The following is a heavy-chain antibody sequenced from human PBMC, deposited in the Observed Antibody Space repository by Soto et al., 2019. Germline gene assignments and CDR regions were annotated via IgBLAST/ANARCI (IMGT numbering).Heavy chain of an antibody. CDR2: IYWDDDK. Sequence: QITLKESGPTLVKPTQTLTLTCTFSGFSLSTSGVGVGWIRQPPGKALEWLALIYWDDDKRYSPSLKSRLTITKDTSKNQVVLTMTNMDPVDTATYYCAHRPSYCSGYSGYSGFDYWGQGTLVTVSS. CDR3: AHRPSYCSGYSGYSGFDY. D-gene: IGHD2-15*01. J-gene: IGHJ4*02. CDR1: GFSLSTSGVG. V-gene: IGHV2-5*02.